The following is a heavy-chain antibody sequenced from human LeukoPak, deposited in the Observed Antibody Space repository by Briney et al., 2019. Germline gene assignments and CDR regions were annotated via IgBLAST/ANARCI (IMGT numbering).Heavy chain of an antibody. CDR1: GFTFSSYA. CDR2: ISGSGGST. Sequence: GGSLRLSCAASGFTFSSYAMSWVRQAPGKGLEWVSAISGSGGSTYYADSVKGRFTISRDTSKNTLYLQMNSLRAEDTAVYYCAKDSRPLLWFGELPSYFDYWGQGTLVTVSS. J-gene: IGHJ4*02. CDR3: AKDSRPLLWFGELPSYFDY. V-gene: IGHV3-23*01. D-gene: IGHD3-10*01.